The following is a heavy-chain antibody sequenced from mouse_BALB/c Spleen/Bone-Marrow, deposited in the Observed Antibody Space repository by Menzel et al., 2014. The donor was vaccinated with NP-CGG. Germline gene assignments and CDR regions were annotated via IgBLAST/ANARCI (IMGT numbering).Heavy chain of an antibody. CDR3: AKDGYDVGGALDY. D-gene: IGHD2-2*01. CDR2: ICNGGSTT. CDR1: GFTFSYYT. Sequence: EVKLVESGGGLVQPGGSLKLSCAASGFTFSYYTMSWVRQTPEKRLEWVAYICNGGSTTYHPDTVKGRFTISRDNAKNTLYLQMSSLKSEDTAMYYCAKDGYDVGGALDYWGQGTSVTVSS. J-gene: IGHJ4*01. V-gene: IGHV5-12-2*01.